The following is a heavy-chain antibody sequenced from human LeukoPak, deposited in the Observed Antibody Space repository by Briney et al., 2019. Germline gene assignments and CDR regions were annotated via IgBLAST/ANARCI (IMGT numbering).Heavy chain of an antibody. CDR2: ISGSGGST. CDR3: AEWFSGDDSDFYYYGMDV. D-gene: IGHD5-12*01. V-gene: IGHV3-23*01. J-gene: IGHJ6*02. CDR1: EFTFKTYA. Sequence: PGGSLRLSCAASEFTFKTYAMSWVRQAPGKGLEWVSEISGSGGSTSYADSVKGRFTISRDNSKNTLYLQMNTLRGEDTAVYYCAEWFSGDDSDFYYYGMDVWGQGTTVTVSS.